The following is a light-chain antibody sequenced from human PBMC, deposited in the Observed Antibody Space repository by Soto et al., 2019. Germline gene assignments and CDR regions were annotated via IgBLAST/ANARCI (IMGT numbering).Light chain of an antibody. J-gene: IGLJ3*02. Sequence: QSVLTQPPSVSAAPGQRVTISCSGNSSNIGDYFVSWYQQPPGTAPKLLIYDNHKRPSGIPDRFSGSKSGTSATLGITGLQTGDEADYYCGTWDGSLSVVAFGGGTKLTVL. CDR3: GTWDGSLSVVA. CDR1: SSNIGDYF. CDR2: DNH. V-gene: IGLV1-51*01.